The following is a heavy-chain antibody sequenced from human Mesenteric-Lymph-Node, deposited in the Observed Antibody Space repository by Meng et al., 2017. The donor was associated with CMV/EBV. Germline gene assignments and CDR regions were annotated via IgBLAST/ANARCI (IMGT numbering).Heavy chain of an antibody. V-gene: IGHV1-18*01. Sequence: ASVKVSCKASGGTFTSYGISWVRQAPGQGLEWMGWISAYNGNTNYAQKLQGRVTMTTDTSTSTAYMELRSLRSDDTAVYYCARDYPFRAVTPKYNWFDPWGQGTLVTVSS. CDR1: GGTFTSYG. CDR2: ISAYNGNT. D-gene: IGHD4-11*01. J-gene: IGHJ5*02. CDR3: ARDYPFRAVTPKYNWFDP.